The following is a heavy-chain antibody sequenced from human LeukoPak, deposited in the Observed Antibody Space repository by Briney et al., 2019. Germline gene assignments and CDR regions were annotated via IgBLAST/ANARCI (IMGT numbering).Heavy chain of an antibody. CDR1: GYIFTGYY. J-gene: IGHJ4*02. Sequence: ASVKVSCKASGYIFTGYYMHWVRQAPGQWLEWMGWINPNSGGTNYAQKFQGRVTMTRDTSISTAYMELSRLRSDDTAVYYCARSNYSGYGLVDYWGQGTLVTVSS. CDR3: ARSNYSGYGLVDY. D-gene: IGHD5-12*01. CDR2: INPNSGGT. V-gene: IGHV1-2*02.